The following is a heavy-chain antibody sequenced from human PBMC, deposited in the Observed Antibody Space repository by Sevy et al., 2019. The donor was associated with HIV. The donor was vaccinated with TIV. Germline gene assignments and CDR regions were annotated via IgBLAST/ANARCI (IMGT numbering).Heavy chain of an antibody. D-gene: IGHD4-17*01. CDR3: ARDLPPSATTVAHFDY. CDR2: ISSSGTNK. CDR1: GFPFSSYE. V-gene: IGHV3-48*03. J-gene: IGHJ4*02. Sequence: GGSLRLSCAASGFPFSSYEMNWVRQAPGKGLEWVSYISSSGTNKYYSDSVRGRFTISRDNAKNSVYLQMNSLRAEDTALYYGARDLPPSATTVAHFDYWGQGTLVTVSS.